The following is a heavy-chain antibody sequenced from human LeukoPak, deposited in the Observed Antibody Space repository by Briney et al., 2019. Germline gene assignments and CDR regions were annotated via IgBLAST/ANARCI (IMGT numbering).Heavy chain of an antibody. CDR2: ISGSGGST. CDR3: AKEVRDHKEMAWFDP. Sequence: GGSLRLSCAASGFTFSSYAMSCVRHAPGKGLEWVSAISGSGGSTFYADSVKGRFTISRDNSKNTLYLQMNSLRAEDTAVYYCAKEVRDHKEMAWFDPWGQGTLVTVSS. D-gene: IGHD5-24*01. V-gene: IGHV3-23*01. J-gene: IGHJ5*02. CDR1: GFTFSSYA.